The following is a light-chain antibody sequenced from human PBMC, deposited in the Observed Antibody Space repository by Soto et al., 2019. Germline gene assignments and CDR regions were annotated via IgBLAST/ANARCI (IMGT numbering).Light chain of an antibody. J-gene: IGKJ2*01. V-gene: IGKV1-5*01. CDR2: DAS. Sequence: DIQMTQSPSTLSASVGDRVTITCRASQSISPWLAWYQQRPGKAPKLLIYDASSLESGVPSRFSGGGSGTEFTLTISSLQPDDFATYYCQQYNTYSYTFGQGTKLDIK. CDR3: QQYNTYSYT. CDR1: QSISPW.